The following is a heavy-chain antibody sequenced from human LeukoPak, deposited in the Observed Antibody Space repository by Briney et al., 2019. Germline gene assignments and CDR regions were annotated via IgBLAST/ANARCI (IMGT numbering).Heavy chain of an antibody. CDR1: GFTFSNYA. CDR3: ARETAYSFDY. D-gene: IGHD1-26*01. V-gene: IGHV3-33*01. Sequence: SGGSLRLSCETSGFTFSNYAMHRVRQAPGKGLEWVAVIWNDGSMKYYEESVKGRFTISRDNSKNTLYLQLNSLRADDTAVYYCARETAYSFDYWGQGTLVTVSS. J-gene: IGHJ4*02. CDR2: IWNDGSMK.